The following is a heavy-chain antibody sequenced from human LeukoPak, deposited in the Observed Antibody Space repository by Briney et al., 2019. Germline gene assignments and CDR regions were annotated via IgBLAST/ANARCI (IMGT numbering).Heavy chain of an antibody. V-gene: IGHV4-59*11. CDR1: GGSISSHY. CDR3: ARVGGTADIGKDWFDP. D-gene: IGHD3-10*01. Sequence: SETLSLTCTVSGGSISSHYWSWIRQPPGKGLEWIGYIYYSGSTNYNPSLKSRVTISVDTSKNQFSLKLSSVTAADTAVYYCARVGGTADIGKDWFDPWGQGTLVTVSS. CDR2: IYYSGST. J-gene: IGHJ5*02.